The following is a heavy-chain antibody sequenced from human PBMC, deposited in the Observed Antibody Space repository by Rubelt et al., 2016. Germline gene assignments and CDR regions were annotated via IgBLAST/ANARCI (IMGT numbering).Heavy chain of an antibody. CDR1: GDSISRGGYY. J-gene: IGHJ5*02. CDR2: IYNSGST. Sequence: VQLQESGPGLVKPSQTVSLTCTVSGDSISRGGYYWSWIRQHPGKGLEWIGYIYNSGSTYQNPSLKSRVIISVDTSKNQLSLNLRSMTAADTAVYFCARGGYSFGIDLWGQGTLVTVSS. D-gene: IGHD5-18*01. V-gene: IGHV4-31*03. CDR3: ARGGYSFGIDL.